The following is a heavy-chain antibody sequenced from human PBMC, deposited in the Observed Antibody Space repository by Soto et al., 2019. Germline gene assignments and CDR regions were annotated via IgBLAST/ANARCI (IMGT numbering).Heavy chain of an antibody. CDR2: IIPIFGTA. CDR1: GGTFSSYA. D-gene: IGHD2-2*01. Sequence: QVQLVQSGAEVKKPGSSVKVSCKASGGTFSSYAISWVRQAPGHGLEWMGGIIPIFGTANYAQKFQGRVTITADESTSTAYMELSSVRCEDTAVYYCARAIVVVPAAAFYLENWFDPWGQGTLVTVSS. V-gene: IGHV1-69*01. CDR3: ARAIVVVPAAAFYLENWFDP. J-gene: IGHJ5*02.